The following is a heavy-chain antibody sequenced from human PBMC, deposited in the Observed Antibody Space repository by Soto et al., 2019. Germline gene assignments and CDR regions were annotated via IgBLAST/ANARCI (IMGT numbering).Heavy chain of an antibody. Sequence: EVQLLESGGGLAQPGGSLRLSCAGSGFTFSSYVMSWVRQAPGKGLEWVSAITGSGSDTYHAESVKGRFTTSRDNSKTTVFLQMNSLRAEDTAIYYCAKGSSNGRPYYFDFWGQGILVTVPS. CDR2: ITGSGSDT. CDR3: AKGSSNGRPYYFDF. V-gene: IGHV3-23*01. CDR1: GFTFSSYV. J-gene: IGHJ4*02. D-gene: IGHD2-8*01.